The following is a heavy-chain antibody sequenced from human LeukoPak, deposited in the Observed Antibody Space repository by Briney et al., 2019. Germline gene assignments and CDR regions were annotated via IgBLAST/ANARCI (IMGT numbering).Heavy chain of an antibody. CDR2: INPNSGGT. Sequence: GASVKVSCKASGYTFTGYYMHWVRQAPGQGLEWMRWINPNSGGTNYAQKFQGRVTMTRDTSISTAYMELSRLRSDDTAVYYCASGIRYCSSTSCYKADAFDIWGQGTMVTVSS. CDR3: ASGIRYCSSTSCYKADAFDI. J-gene: IGHJ3*02. V-gene: IGHV1-2*02. CDR1: GYTFTGYY. D-gene: IGHD2-2*02.